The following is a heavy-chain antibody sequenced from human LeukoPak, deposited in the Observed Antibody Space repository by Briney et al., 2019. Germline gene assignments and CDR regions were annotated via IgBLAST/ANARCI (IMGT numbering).Heavy chain of an antibody. V-gene: IGHV1-69*13. D-gene: IGHD1-14*01. CDR2: IIPIFGTA. CDR1: GGTFSSYA. J-gene: IGHJ5*02. Sequence: SVKVSCKASGGTFSSYAISWVRQAPGQWLEWMGGIIPIFGTANYAQKFQGRVTITADESTSTAYMELSSLRSEDTAVYYCASSGPRFISWFDPWGQGTLVTVSS. CDR3: ASSGPRFISWFDP.